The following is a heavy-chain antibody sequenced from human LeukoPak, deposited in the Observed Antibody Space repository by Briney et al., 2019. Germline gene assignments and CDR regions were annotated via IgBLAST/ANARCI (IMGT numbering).Heavy chain of an antibody. CDR1: GFTFSTYT. D-gene: IGHD6-19*01. J-gene: IGHJ4*02. CDR2: ISSSSTYI. V-gene: IGHV3-21*01. CDR3: ARDGRSSGWYYFDY. Sequence: PGGSLRLSCAASGFTFSTYTMNWVRQVLGKGLEWVSSISSSSTYIYYAGSVQGRFTISRDNAKNSLYLQMNSLRAEDTAVYYCARDGRSSGWYYFDYWGQGTLVTVSS.